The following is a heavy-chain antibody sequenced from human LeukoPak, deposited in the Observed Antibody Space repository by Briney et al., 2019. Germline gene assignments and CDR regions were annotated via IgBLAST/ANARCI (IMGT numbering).Heavy chain of an antibody. Sequence: GGSLRLSCAASGFTFSSFAVGWGRQAPGKGLEWVSSIDNGGTTYYAGSVKGRFTISRDNSKNTLYLQVNSLRAEDTAVYYCAKMRGHPREAYYFDSWGQGALVTVSS. CDR2: IDNGGTT. V-gene: IGHV3-23*01. J-gene: IGHJ4*02. CDR3: AKMRGHPREAYYFDS. D-gene: IGHD1-26*01. CDR1: GFTFSSFA.